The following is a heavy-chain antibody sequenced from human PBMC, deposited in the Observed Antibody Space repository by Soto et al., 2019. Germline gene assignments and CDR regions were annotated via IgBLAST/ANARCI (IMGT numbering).Heavy chain of an antibody. Sequence: QVHLQESGPGLVKPSQTLSLTCTVSGGSISSGGYYWSWIRQHPGKGMEWIGYIYYSGSTYYNPSLKSRVTISVDTSKNQFSLKLSSVTAADTAVYYCARDQATVKGGGMDVWGQGTTVTVSS. CDR3: ARDQATVKGGGMDV. D-gene: IGHD4-17*01. V-gene: IGHV4-31*03. CDR2: IYYSGST. J-gene: IGHJ6*02. CDR1: GGSISSGGYY.